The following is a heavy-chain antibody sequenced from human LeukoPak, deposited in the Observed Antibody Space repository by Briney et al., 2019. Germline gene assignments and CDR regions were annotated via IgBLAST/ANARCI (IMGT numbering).Heavy chain of an antibody. CDR3: ARERAKGIVVVIEDWFDP. J-gene: IGHJ5*02. V-gene: IGHV1-46*01. D-gene: IGHD3-22*01. CDR2: INPSGGST. CDR1: GYTFTSYY. Sequence: VASVKVSCKASGYTFTSYYMHWVRQAPGQGLEWMGIINPSGGSTSYAQKFQGRVTMTRDTSTSTVYMELSSLKSEDTAVYYCARERAKGIVVVIEDWFDPWGQGTLVTVSS.